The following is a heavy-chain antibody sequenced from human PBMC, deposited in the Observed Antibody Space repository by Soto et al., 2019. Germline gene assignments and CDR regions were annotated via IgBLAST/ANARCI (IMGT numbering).Heavy chain of an antibody. CDR3: ARDLYYYYGMGV. Sequence: SVKVSCKASGGTFSSYAISWVRQAPGQGLEWMGGIIPIFGTANYAQKFQGRVTITADESTSTAYMELSSLRSEDTAVYYCARDLYYYYGMGVWGQGTTVTVSS. CDR1: GGTFSSYA. V-gene: IGHV1-69*13. J-gene: IGHJ6*02. CDR2: IIPIFGTA.